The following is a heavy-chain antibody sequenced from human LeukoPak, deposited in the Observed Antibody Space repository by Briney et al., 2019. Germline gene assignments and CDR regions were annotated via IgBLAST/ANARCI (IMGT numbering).Heavy chain of an antibody. CDR1: GGSISSYY. CDR2: IYTSGST. CDR3: ARVLSEGYYDFWSGYYKTYAFDI. Sequence: PSETLSLTCTVSGGSISSYYWSWIRQPAGKGLEWIGRIYTSGSTNYNPSLKSRVTMSVDTSKNQFSLKLSSVTAADTAVYYCARVLSEGYYDFWSGYYKTYAFDIWGQGTMVTVSS. J-gene: IGHJ3*02. D-gene: IGHD3-3*01. V-gene: IGHV4-4*07.